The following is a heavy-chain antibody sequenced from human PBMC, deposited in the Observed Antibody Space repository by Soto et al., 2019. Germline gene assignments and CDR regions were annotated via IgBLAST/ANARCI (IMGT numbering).Heavy chain of an antibody. CDR1: GGSFSGYY. Sequence: SETLSLTCAVYGGSFSGYYWSWIRQPPGKGLEWIGEINHSGSTNYNPSLKSRVTISVDTSKNQFSLKLSPVTAADTAVYYCARGHNFWSGYYDYWGQGTLVTVSS. CDR3: ARGHNFWSGYYDY. J-gene: IGHJ4*02. CDR2: INHSGST. D-gene: IGHD3-3*01. V-gene: IGHV4-34*01.